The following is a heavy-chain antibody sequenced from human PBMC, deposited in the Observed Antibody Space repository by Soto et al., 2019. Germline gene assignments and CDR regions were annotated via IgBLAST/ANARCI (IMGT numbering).Heavy chain of an antibody. D-gene: IGHD3-9*01. J-gene: IGHJ3*02. CDR3: ARTLVLRYFDSLGAFDI. Sequence: EVQLLGSGGGLVQPGGSLRLSCAASGFTFRSYAMNWVRQAPGKGLEWVSAISGSGGSTYYSDSVKGRFTISRDNSKNTLYLQMNSLRAEDTAVYYCARTLVLRYFDSLGAFDIWGQGTMVTVSS. CDR1: GFTFRSYA. V-gene: IGHV3-23*01. CDR2: ISGSGGST.